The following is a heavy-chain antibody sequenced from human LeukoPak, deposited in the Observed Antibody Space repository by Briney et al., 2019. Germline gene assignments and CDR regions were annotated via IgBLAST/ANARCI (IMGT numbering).Heavy chain of an antibody. CDR3: ARRPLWEGFDV. V-gene: IGHV4-59*08. D-gene: IGHD1-26*01. Sequence: SETLSLTCTVSGGSISSYYWSWLRQPPGKGLEWIGYIYYIGSTNYTPSLKSRVTISVDTSKNQFSLKLSSVTAADTAVYYCARRPLWEGFDVWGQGTMVTVSS. CDR1: GGSISSYY. J-gene: IGHJ3*01. CDR2: IYYIGST.